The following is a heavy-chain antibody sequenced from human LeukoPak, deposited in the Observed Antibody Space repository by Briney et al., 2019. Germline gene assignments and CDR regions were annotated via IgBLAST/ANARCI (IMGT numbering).Heavy chain of an antibody. V-gene: IGHV4-39*01. CDR3: ARARLSIVRGITNFDY. D-gene: IGHD3-10*01. CDR1: GDSISSFSYY. CDR2: MYYSGRT. J-gene: IGHJ4*02. Sequence: SGTLSLTCTVSGDSISSFSYYWGWIRQPPGKGLEWIGSMYYSGRTYYNPSLKSRVTISVDTSKNQFSLRLTSVTAADTALYFCARARLSIVRGITNFDYWGRGTVVNVSS.